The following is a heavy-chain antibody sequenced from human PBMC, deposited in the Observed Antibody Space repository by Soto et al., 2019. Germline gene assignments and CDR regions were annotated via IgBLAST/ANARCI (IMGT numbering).Heavy chain of an antibody. J-gene: IGHJ6*02. CDR3: ARMDYDFWSGYSNYGMDV. V-gene: IGHV1-18*01. CDR1: DYIFTTYG. D-gene: IGHD3-3*01. Sequence: ASVKVSCKASDYIFTTYGISWVRQAPGQGLEWMGWVSPYSNITNYAQKFQGRVTMTTDTSTSTAYMGLRSLRSDDTAVYYCARMDYDFWSGYSNYGMDVWGQGTTVTVSS. CDR2: VSPYSNIT.